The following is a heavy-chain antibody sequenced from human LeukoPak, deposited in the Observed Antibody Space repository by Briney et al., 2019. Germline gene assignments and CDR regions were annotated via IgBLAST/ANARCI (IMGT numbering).Heavy chain of an antibody. J-gene: IGHJ4*02. D-gene: IGHD2-15*01. CDR1: GYTFTGYY. Sequence: ASVNVSCKASGYTFTGYYMHWVRQAPGQGLEWMGWINPNSGGTNYAQKFQGWVTMTRDTSTSTAYMELSRLRSDDTAVYYCARGGAAREGLADYWGQGTLVTVSS. CDR3: ARGGAAREGLADY. V-gene: IGHV1-2*04. CDR2: INPNSGGT.